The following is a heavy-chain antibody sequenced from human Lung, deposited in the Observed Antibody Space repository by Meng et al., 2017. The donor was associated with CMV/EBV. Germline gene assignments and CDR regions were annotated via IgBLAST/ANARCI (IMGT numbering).Heavy chain of an antibody. CDR3: ARDYGWGAVTRYYYYGMDV. CDR2: IYYSGST. J-gene: IGHJ6*02. Sequence: SXTLSLXCTVSGCSFSSGSYYWSWIRQPPGKGLEWIGYIYYSGSTNYNPSLKSRVTISVDKSKNNFSLKLSSVTTADTAVYYCARDYGWGAVTRYYYYGMDVWGQGXTVTVSS. D-gene: IGHD3-16*01. V-gene: IGHV4-61*01. CDR1: GCSFSSGSYY.